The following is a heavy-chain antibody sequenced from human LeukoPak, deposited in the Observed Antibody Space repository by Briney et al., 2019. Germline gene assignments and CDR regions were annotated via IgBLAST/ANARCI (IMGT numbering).Heavy chain of an antibody. CDR1: GFTFSSYA. D-gene: IGHD5-12*01. CDR2: LSGSGGNT. CDR3: AKGPRGYDSSYFDY. Sequence: LPGESLRLSCAASGFTFSSYAMSWVRQAPGKGLEWVSTLSGSGGNTYYADSVKGRLTISRDNSKNTLYLQMNSLRAEDTAVYYCAKGPRGYDSSYFDYWGQGTLVTVSS. V-gene: IGHV3-23*01. J-gene: IGHJ4*02.